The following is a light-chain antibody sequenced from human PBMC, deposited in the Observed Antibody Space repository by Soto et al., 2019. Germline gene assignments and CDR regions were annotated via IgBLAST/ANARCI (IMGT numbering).Light chain of an antibody. CDR1: NIGGKS. J-gene: IGLJ1*01. V-gene: IGLV3-21*02. Sequence: SYELTQPPSVSVAPGQTARITCGGNNIGGKSVHWYQQKPGQAPVLVVYDDSDRPSGIPERFSGSNSVNTATLTISRVAAGDEADYYCQVWDSSSDHYVFGTGTKVTV. CDR2: DDS. CDR3: QVWDSSSDHYV.